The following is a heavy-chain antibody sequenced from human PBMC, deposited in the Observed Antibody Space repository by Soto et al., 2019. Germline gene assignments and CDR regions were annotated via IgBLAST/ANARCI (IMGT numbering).Heavy chain of an antibody. CDR3: ASPPTNLDYDDDTWFDP. CDR2: ISGSGGST. V-gene: IGHV3-23*01. J-gene: IGHJ5*02. Sequence: GGSLRLSCAASGFTFSSYAMSWVRQAPGKGLEWVSAISGSGGSTYYADSVKGRFTISRNNAKNFMYLQMDSLRAGDTAVYYCASPPTNLDYDDDTWFDPWGQGTLVTVSS. CDR1: GFTFSSYA. D-gene: IGHD4-17*01.